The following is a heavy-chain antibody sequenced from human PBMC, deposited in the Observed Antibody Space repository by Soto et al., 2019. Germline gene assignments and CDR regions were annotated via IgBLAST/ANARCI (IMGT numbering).Heavy chain of an antibody. D-gene: IGHD2-15*01. CDR2: MSDSGGTT. J-gene: IGHJ4*02. Sequence: VQLLESGGGLVQPGGSLRLSCAASGLTFSSFAMTWVRQAPGKGLEWVSSMSDSGGTTFYADSVKGRFTISRDNSKNTLYLQMNSLRTEDTAVYYCVKGSGGSCYSGLDCWGQGTLVTVSS. CDR1: GLTFSSFA. CDR3: VKGSGGSCYSGLDC. V-gene: IGHV3-23*01.